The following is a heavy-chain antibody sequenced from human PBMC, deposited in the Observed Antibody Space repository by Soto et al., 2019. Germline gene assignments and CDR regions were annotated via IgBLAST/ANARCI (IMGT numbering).Heavy chain of an antibody. J-gene: IGHJ6*02. Sequence: GGSLRLSCAASGVTFSSYWMSWVRQAPGKGLEWVANIKQDGSEKYYVDSVKGRFTTSRDNAKNSLYLQMNSLRAEDTAVYYCARDYSPKYGMDVWGQGTTVTVSS. D-gene: IGHD5-18*01. V-gene: IGHV3-7*03. CDR3: ARDYSPKYGMDV. CDR2: IKQDGSEK. CDR1: GVTFSSYW.